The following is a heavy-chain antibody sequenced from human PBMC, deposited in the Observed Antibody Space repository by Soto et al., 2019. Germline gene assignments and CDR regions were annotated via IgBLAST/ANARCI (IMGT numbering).Heavy chain of an antibody. V-gene: IGHV4-39*01. CDR1: SAPVSSTTYT. CDR2: VYYGGRS. J-gene: IGHJ6*02. D-gene: IGHD2-15*01. Sequence: PSETLSLTCTVSSAPVSSTTYTWGWIRQPPGKGLEWVASVYYGGRSYYNPTLNSRVTISVDTSKNQFSLKITSVTAADTAVYYCSSAGIGYCSGFTCDSGLYGMDVWGQGTTVTVSS. CDR3: SSAGIGYCSGFTCDSGLYGMDV.